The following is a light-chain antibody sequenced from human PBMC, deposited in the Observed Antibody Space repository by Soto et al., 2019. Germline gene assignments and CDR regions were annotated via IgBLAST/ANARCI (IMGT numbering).Light chain of an antibody. J-gene: IGLJ3*02. CDR3: CSYAGSSTLGV. CDR1: SSDVGSYNL. Sequence: QSALTQPASVSGSPGQSITISCTGTSSDVGSYNLVSWYQQHPGKAPKLMIYEGSKRPSGVSNRFSGSKSGNTAYLTISGRQAEDEADYYCCSYAGSSTLGVFGGGTKQTVL. V-gene: IGLV2-23*01. CDR2: EGS.